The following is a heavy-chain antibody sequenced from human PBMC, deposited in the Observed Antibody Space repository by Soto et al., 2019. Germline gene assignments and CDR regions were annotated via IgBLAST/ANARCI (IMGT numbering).Heavy chain of an antibody. CDR1: GYTFTSYG. V-gene: IGHV1-18*04. J-gene: IGHJ4*02. Sequence: QVQLVQSGAEVKKPGASVKVSCKASGYTFTSYGISWVRQAPGQGLEWMGWISAYNGNTNYAQKLQGRVTMTTDTSTSTAYMELRSLRPDDTAVYYCARGRDPVIAAAGTGHDYRGQGTPVTASS. CDR3: ARGRDPVIAAAGTGHDY. CDR2: ISAYNGNT. D-gene: IGHD6-13*01.